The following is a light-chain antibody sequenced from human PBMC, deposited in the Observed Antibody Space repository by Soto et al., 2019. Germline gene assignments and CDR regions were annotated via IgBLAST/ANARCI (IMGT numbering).Light chain of an antibody. CDR1: NSDLGNYKY. CDR3: SSYTTTITV. CDR2: EVT. Sequence: QSALTQPASVSGSPGQSVTIPCTGTNSDLGNYKYVSWYQQYPGKPPQLLIYEVTNRPLGVSNRVSGSKSGNTASLTISGLQAEDEADYYCSSYTTTITVFGGGTKLTVL. J-gene: IGLJ3*02. V-gene: IGLV2-14*01.